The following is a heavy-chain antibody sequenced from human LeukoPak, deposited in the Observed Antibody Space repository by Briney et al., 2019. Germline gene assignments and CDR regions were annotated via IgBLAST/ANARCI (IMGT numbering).Heavy chain of an antibody. V-gene: IGHV1-2*02. Sequence: ASVKVSCKASGYTVTDYYMHWVRQAPGRGLEWMGWINPNSGGTNYAQRFQGRVTMTRDTSISTAYMELSRLRSDDAAVYYCARGRRMGIIMIEVAGAFDIWGQGTMVTVSS. CDR2: INPNSGGT. CDR3: ARGRRMGIIMIEVAGAFDI. J-gene: IGHJ3*02. D-gene: IGHD3-22*01. CDR1: GYTVTDYY.